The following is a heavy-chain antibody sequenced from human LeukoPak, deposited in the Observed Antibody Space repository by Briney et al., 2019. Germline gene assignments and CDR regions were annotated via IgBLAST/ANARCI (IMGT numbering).Heavy chain of an antibody. CDR2: ISSDGVKT. J-gene: IGHJ4*02. D-gene: IGHD2-2*01. CDR3: ARRLSSITSWYYFDY. Sequence: GGSLRLSSAASGFTFKFFAMNWVRQAPGKGLEWVSGISSDGVKTYFADSVKGRFTISRDNSKDTLYLQMNSLRADDTALYYCARRLSSITSWYYFDYWGQGTPVTVSS. CDR1: GFTFKFFA. V-gene: IGHV3-23*01.